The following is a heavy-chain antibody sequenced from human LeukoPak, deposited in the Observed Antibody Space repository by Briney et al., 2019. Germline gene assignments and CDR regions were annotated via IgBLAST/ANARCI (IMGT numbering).Heavy chain of an antibody. D-gene: IGHD2-2*01. CDR2: ISSSSSYT. CDR1: GFTFSDYY. CDR3: ARGRYCSITSCYGLYYFDY. V-gene: IGHV3-11*05. J-gene: IGHJ4*02. Sequence: AGGSLTLSCAASGFTFSDYYMSWIRQAPGKGLEWVSYISSSSSYTNYADSVKGRFTISRDNCKNSLYLQMNSLRAEDTAVYYCARGRYCSITSCYGLYYFDYWGQGTLVTVSS.